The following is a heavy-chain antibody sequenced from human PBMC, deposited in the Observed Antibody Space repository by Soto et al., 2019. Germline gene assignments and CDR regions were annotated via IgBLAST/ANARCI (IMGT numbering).Heavy chain of an antibody. Sequence: EVQLVESGGGLVQPGRSLRLSCAASGFTFDDYAMHWVRQVPGKGLEWVSGISWNSGSIGSADSVKSPFTNSRDNAKKSLYLHIKGLRVEDTALYYWVNESRAYEFRDLDYWGQGSLVIVSA. V-gene: IGHV3-9*01. J-gene: IGHJ4*02. CDR2: ISWNSGSI. D-gene: IGHD5-12*01. CDR3: VNESRAYEFRDLDY. CDR1: GFTFDDYA.